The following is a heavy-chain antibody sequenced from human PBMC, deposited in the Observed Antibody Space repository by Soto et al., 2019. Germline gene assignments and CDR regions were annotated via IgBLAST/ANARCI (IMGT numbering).Heavy chain of an antibody. D-gene: IGHD6-13*01. CDR1: GFIFSSYD. Sequence: GGSLRLSCAASGFIFSSYDMHWVRQATGKGLEWVSAIGTAGDTYYPGSVKGRFTISRENAKNSLYLQMNSLRAGDTALYYCARGALATGGSLSYMDVWGKGTTFTVXS. CDR3: ARGALATGGSLSYMDV. V-gene: IGHV3-13*01. J-gene: IGHJ6*03. CDR2: IGTAGDT.